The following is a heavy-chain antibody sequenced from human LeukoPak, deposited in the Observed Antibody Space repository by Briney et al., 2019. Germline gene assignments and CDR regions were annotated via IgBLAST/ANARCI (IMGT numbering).Heavy chain of an antibody. CDR1: GFTFSSYG. V-gene: IGHV3-30*03. D-gene: IGHD3-22*01. CDR3: ARFDYYDSSGYYNFDY. Sequence: GRSLRLSCAASGFTFSSYGMHWVRQAPGKGLEWVAVISYDGSNKYYADSVKGRFTISRDNSKNTLYLQMNSLRAEDTAVYYCARFDYYDSSGYYNFDYWGQGTLVTVSS. J-gene: IGHJ4*02. CDR2: ISYDGSNK.